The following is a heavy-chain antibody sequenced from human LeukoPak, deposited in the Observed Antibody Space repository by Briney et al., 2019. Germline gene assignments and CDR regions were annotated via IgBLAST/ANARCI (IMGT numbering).Heavy chain of an antibody. V-gene: IGHV1-8*01. CDR1: ESTLTSYD. Sequence: GASVKVSCKALESTLTSYDINWVRQGTGQGLEWMGSSNPNSRNTGYAQNFQGRATMTRKTSISTADMELSSLRSEDTAVYYCARGPVFYYGSGSYYYGMDVWGQGTTVTVSS. D-gene: IGHD3-10*01. J-gene: IGHJ6*02. CDR3: ARGPVFYYGSGSYYYGMDV. CDR2: SNPNSRNT.